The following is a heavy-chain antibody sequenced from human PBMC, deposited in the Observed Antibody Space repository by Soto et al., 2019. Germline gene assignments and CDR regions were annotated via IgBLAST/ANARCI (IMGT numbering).Heavy chain of an antibody. CDR3: ARHSYYVLDV. CDR2: IRQDGSEI. J-gene: IGHJ6*02. CDR1: GFTFSSHW. Sequence: PGGSLRLSCAASGFTFSSHWMTWVRQAPGKGLEWVANIRQDGSEIYCVDSVEGRFTISRDNAKNSLYLQMNSLRAEDTAVYYCARHSYYVLDVWGQGTTVTVSS. V-gene: IGHV3-7*05.